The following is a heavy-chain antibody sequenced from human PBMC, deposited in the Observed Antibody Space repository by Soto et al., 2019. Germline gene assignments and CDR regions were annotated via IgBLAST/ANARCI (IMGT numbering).Heavy chain of an antibody. CDR2: VSAYNGNT. J-gene: IGHJ4*02. V-gene: IGHV1-18*01. CDR1: GYTFTSYG. CDR3: ARGRLFLEWLLREFDY. D-gene: IGHD3-3*01. Sequence: GASVKVSCKASGYTFTSYGISWVRQAPGQGLEWMGWVSAYNGNTNYAQKLQGRATMTTDTSTSTAYMELRSLRSDDTAVYYCARGRLFLEWLLREFDYWGQGTLVTVSS.